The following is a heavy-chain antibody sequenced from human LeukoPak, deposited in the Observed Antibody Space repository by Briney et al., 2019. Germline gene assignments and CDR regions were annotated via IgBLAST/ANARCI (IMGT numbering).Heavy chain of an antibody. CDR3: ARFGYSSGWLEY. CDR2: IYYSGST. J-gene: IGHJ4*02. CDR1: GGSISSYY. V-gene: IGHV4-59*08. D-gene: IGHD6-19*01. Sequence: PSETLSLTCTVSGGSISSYYWSWIRQPPGKGLEWIGYIYYSGSTNYNPSLKSRVTISVDTSKNQFSLKLSSVTAADTAVYYCARFGYSSGWLEYWGQGTLVTVSS.